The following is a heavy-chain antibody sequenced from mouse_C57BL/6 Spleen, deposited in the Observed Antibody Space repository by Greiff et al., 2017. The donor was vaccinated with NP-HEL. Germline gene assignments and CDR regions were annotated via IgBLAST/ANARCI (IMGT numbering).Heavy chain of an antibody. D-gene: IGHD1-1*01. Sequence: EVKLLESGPGLVKPSQSLSLTCSVTGYSITSGYYWNWIRQFPGNKLEWMGYISYDGSNNYNPSLKNRISITRDTSKNQFFLKLNSVTTEDTATYYCAREGAFITTDAWFAYWGQGTLVTVSA. CDR2: ISYDGSN. J-gene: IGHJ3*01. CDR3: AREGAFITTDAWFAY. V-gene: IGHV3-6*01. CDR1: GYSITSGYY.